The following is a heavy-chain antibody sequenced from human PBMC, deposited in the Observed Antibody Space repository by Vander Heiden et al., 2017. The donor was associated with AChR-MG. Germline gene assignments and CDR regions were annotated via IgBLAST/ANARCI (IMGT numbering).Heavy chain of an antibody. D-gene: IGHD3-10*01. CDR2: IIPIFGTA. CDR3: ARDGRASRGELLFDY. Sequence: QVQLVQSGAEVKKPGSSVKVSCKASGGTFSSYAISWVRQAPGQGLEWMGGIIPIFGTANYAQKCQGRVTITADESTSTAYMELSSLRSDDTAVYYCARDGRASRGELLFDYWGQGTLVTVSS. V-gene: IGHV1-69*01. J-gene: IGHJ4*02. CDR1: GGTFSSYA.